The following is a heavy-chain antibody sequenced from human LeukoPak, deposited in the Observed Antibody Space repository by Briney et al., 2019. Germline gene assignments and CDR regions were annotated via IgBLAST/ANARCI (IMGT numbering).Heavy chain of an antibody. V-gene: IGHV3-9*01. J-gene: IGHJ3*02. CDR3: AKERFLRFDEMGAFDI. CDR2: ISWNSGSI. Sequence: GGSLRLSCAASGFTFDDYAMHWVRQAPGKGLEWVSGISWNSGSIGYADSVEGRFTISRDNAKNSLYLQMNSLRAEDTALYYCAKERFLRFDEMGAFDIWGQGTMVTVSS. D-gene: IGHD5-24*01. CDR1: GFTFDDYA.